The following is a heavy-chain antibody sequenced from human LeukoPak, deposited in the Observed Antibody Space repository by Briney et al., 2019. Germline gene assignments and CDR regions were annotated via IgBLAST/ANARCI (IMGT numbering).Heavy chain of an antibody. CDR2: ISSSGSTI. Sequence: GGSLRLSCAASGFTFSSYSMNWVRQAPGKGLEWVSYISSSGSTIYYADSVKGRFTISRDNAKNSLYLQMNSLRAEDTGVYYCARDTLAGYSGYDSGTFGFDYWGQGTLVTVSS. V-gene: IGHV3-48*04. D-gene: IGHD5-12*01. CDR1: GFTFSSYS. CDR3: ARDTLAGYSGYDSGTFGFDY. J-gene: IGHJ4*02.